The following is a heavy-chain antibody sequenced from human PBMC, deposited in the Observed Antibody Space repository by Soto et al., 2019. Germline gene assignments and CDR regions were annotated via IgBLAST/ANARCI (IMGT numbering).Heavy chain of an antibody. CDR2: ISAYNGNT. Sequence: QVQLVQSGAEVKKPGASVKVSCKASGYTFTSYGISWVRQAPGQGLEGMGWISAYNGNTNYAQKLQGRVTMTTDTSTSTAYMELRSLRSDDTAVYYCAREFHYYDSSGPNWFDPWGQGTLVTVSS. J-gene: IGHJ5*02. CDR1: GYTFTSYG. CDR3: AREFHYYDSSGPNWFDP. D-gene: IGHD3-22*01. V-gene: IGHV1-18*01.